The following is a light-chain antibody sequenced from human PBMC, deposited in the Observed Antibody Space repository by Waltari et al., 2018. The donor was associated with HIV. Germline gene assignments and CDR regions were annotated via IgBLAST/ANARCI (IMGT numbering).Light chain of an antibody. Sequence: DIVMTQSPLSLPVTPGEPASISCRSSQSLLHTNGYNYLDWYLQKPGLSPQLLIYLGSNRASGVPDRFSGSGSGTDFTLKISRVEAEDVGVYYCMQALQTPWTFGQGTKVEIK. CDR1: QSLLHTNGYNY. CDR2: LGS. V-gene: IGKV2-28*01. CDR3: MQALQTPWT. J-gene: IGKJ1*01.